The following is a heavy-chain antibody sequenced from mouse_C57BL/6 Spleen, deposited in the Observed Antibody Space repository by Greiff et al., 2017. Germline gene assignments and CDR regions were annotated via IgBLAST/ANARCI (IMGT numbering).Heavy chain of an antibody. Sequence: EVNVVESGGGLVKPGGSLKLSCAASGFTFSDYGMHWVRQAPEKGLEWVAYISSGSSTIYYADTVKGRFTISRDNAKNTLFLQMTSLRSEDTAMYYCAREGDARNYYAMDYWGQGTSVTVSS. J-gene: IGHJ4*01. CDR3: AREGDARNYYAMDY. D-gene: IGHD3-3*01. CDR1: GFTFSDYG. V-gene: IGHV5-17*01. CDR2: ISSGSSTI.